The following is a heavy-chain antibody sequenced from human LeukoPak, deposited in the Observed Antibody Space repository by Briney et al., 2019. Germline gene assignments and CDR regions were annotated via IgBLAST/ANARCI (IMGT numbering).Heavy chain of an antibody. CDR2: ISWDGGST. Sequence: GGSLRLSCAASGFTFDDYAMHWVRQAPGKGLEWVSLISWDGGSTYYADSVKGRFTISRDNSKNSLYLQMNSLRAEDTALYYCAKAPLGMATIWDFDYWGQGTLVTVSS. CDR1: GFTFDDYA. CDR3: AKAPLGMATIWDFDY. V-gene: IGHV3-43D*03. D-gene: IGHD5-24*01. J-gene: IGHJ4*02.